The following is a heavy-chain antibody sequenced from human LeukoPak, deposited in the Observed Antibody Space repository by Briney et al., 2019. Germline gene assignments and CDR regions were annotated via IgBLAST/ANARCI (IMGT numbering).Heavy chain of an antibody. CDR1: GGSISRYY. CDR3: AISLTTVTTSPYNWFDP. D-gene: IGHD4-17*01. CDR2: INHSGST. Sequence: SETLSLTCTVSGGSISRYYWSWIRQPPGKGLEWIGEINHSGSTNYNPSLKSRVTISVDTSKNQFSLKLSSVTAADTAVYYCAISLTTVTTSPYNWFDPWGQGTLVTVSS. V-gene: IGHV4-34*01. J-gene: IGHJ5*02.